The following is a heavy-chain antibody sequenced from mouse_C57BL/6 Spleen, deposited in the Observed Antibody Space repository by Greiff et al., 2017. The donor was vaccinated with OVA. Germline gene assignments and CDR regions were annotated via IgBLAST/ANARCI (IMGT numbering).Heavy chain of an antibody. D-gene: IGHD2-1*01. Sequence: EVQLQESGGGLVKPGGSLKLSCAASGFTFSDYGMHWVRQAPEKGLEWVAYISSGSSTIYYADTVKGRFTISRDNAKNTLFLQMTSLRSEDTAMYYCARPGVTTVVFDYWGQGTTLTVSS. J-gene: IGHJ2*01. CDR3: ARPGVTTVVFDY. V-gene: IGHV5-17*01. CDR2: ISSGSSTI. CDR1: GFTFSDYG.